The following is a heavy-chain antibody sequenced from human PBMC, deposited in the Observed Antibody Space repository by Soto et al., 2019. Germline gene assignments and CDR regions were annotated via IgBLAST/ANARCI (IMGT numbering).Heavy chain of an antibody. CDR1: GFTFRSYA. V-gene: IGHV3-30-3*01. Sequence: QVQLVESGGGVVQPGKSLRLSCAASGFTFRSYAMHWVRQAPGRGLEWVAITSYDGTKNSFADSVKGRFTISRDNSKSTMHLEMNSLRAEDTAVYYCARTLGYCDTSHCYDYYYYGMDVWGQGTKVTVSS. CDR3: ARTLGYCDTSHCYDYYYYGMDV. D-gene: IGHD2-15*01. J-gene: IGHJ6*02. CDR2: TSYDGTKN.